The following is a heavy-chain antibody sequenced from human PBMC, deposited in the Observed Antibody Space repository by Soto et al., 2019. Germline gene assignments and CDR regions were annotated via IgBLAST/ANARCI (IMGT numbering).Heavy chain of an antibody. CDR2: ISAYNGNT. Sequence: QVPLVQSGAEVKKPGASVKVSCKASGYTFTSYGISWVRQAPGQGLEWMGWISAYNGNTNYAQKLQGRVTMTTDTSTSTAYMELRSLRSDDTAVYYCARDSSSWYLFSLAVSRGAFDYWGQGTLVTVSS. CDR1: GYTFTSYG. D-gene: IGHD6-13*01. V-gene: IGHV1-18*01. J-gene: IGHJ4*02. CDR3: ARDSSSWYLFSLAVSRGAFDY.